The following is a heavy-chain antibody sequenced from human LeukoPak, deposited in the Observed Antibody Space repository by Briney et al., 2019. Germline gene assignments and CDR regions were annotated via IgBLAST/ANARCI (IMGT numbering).Heavy chain of an antibody. Sequence: GGSLRLSCAASGFTFSSYAMHWVRQAPGKGLEWVAVISYDGSNKYYADSVKGRFTISRDNAKNSLYLQMNSLRAEDTAVYYCARSVGSGSNFDYWGQGTLVTVSS. CDR2: ISYDGSNK. CDR1: GFTFSSYA. J-gene: IGHJ4*02. CDR3: ARSVGSGSNFDY. V-gene: IGHV3-30*04. D-gene: IGHD3-10*01.